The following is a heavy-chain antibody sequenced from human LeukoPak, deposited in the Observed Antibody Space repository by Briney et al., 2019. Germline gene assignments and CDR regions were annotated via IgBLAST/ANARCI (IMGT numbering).Heavy chain of an antibody. V-gene: IGHV3-21*01. CDR1: GFTFSNAW. CDR2: ISSSSSYI. J-gene: IGHJ4*02. CDR3: ARDQGRWLQLHYFDY. Sequence: PGGSLRLSCVVSGFTFSNAWMSWIRQAPGKGREWVSSISSSSSYIYYADSVKGRFTISRDNAKNSLYLQMNSLRAEDTAVYYCARDQGRWLQLHYFDYWGQGTLVTVSS. D-gene: IGHD5-24*01.